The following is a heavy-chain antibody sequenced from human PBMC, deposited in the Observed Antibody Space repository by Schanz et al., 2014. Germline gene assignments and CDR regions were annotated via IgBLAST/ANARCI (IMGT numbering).Heavy chain of an antibody. Sequence: QVQLVESGGGVVQPGRSLRLSCAASGFTFSSYGMHWVRQAPGKGLEWVAVIWYDGSNKYYADSVKGRFTISRDNSKNTLYLQMNSLRAEDTGVYYCEKEKGDCSSTSCSYYFDYWGQGTLVTVSS. CDR3: EKEKGDCSSTSCSYYFDY. V-gene: IGHV3-33*06. D-gene: IGHD2-2*01. CDR2: IWYDGSNK. J-gene: IGHJ4*02. CDR1: GFTFSSYG.